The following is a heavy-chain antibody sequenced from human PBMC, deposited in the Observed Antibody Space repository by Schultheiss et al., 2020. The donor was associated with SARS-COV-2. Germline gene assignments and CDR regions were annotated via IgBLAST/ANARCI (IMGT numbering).Heavy chain of an antibody. CDR3: ARANYYDSSGYGGGMDV. J-gene: IGHJ6*02. V-gene: IGHV3-33*01. D-gene: IGHD3-22*01. CDR1: GFTFSSYG. CDR2: IWYDGSNK. Sequence: GGSLRLSCAASGFTFSSYGMHWVRQAPGKGLEWVAVIWYDGSNKYYADSVKGRFTISRDNSKNTLYLQMNSLRAEDTAVYYCARANYYDSSGYGGGMDVWGQGTTVTVSS.